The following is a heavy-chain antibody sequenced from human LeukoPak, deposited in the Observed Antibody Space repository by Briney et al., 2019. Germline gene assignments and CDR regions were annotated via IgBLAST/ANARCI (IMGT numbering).Heavy chain of an antibody. CDR3: AKDLNYGFDS. V-gene: IGHV3-23*01. Sequence: QVGGSLRLSCVVSGFTFSDHYMEWVRQAPGKGLEGVSAISGSGDKTFYAESVRGRFTISRDNSKNTLYLQMNSLRAEDTAVYYCAKDLNYGFDSWGQGTLVTVSS. D-gene: IGHD3-10*01. CDR1: GFTFSDHY. J-gene: IGHJ4*02. CDR2: ISGSGDKT.